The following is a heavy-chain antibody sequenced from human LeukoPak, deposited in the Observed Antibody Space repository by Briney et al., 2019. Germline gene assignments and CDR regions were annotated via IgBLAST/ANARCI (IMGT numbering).Heavy chain of an antibody. CDR2: MNPNSGNT. J-gene: IGHJ4*02. V-gene: IGHV1-8*01. Sequence: ASVKVSCKASGFTFTSYDINWARQATGQGLERMGWMNPNSGNTGYAQKFQDRVTMTRNTSISTAYMELSLLRSEDTAVYYCARGRRDSRQFDYWGQGALVTVS. D-gene: IGHD3-10*01. CDR3: ARGRRDSRQFDY. CDR1: GFTFTSYD.